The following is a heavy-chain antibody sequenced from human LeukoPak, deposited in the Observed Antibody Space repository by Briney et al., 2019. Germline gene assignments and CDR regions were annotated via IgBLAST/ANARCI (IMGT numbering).Heavy chain of an antibody. V-gene: IGHV3-30*04. CDR1: GFTFSSYA. Sequence: GGSLRLSCAASGFTFSSYAMHWVRQAPGKGLEWVAVISYDGNNKYYADSVKGRFTISRDNSKNTVYLQMNSLRAEDTAVYYCARDIDNYGDYIPYWGQGTLVTVSS. CDR2: ISYDGNNK. D-gene: IGHD4-17*01. J-gene: IGHJ4*02. CDR3: ARDIDNYGDYIPY.